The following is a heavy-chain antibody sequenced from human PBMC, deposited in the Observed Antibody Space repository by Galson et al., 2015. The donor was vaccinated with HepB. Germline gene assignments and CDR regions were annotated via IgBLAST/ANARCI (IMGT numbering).Heavy chain of an antibody. CDR3: AKDVGSVY. J-gene: IGHJ4*02. CDR2: ISYDGSNK. D-gene: IGHD3-10*01. Sequence: SLRLSCAASGFTFSSYAMHWVRQAPGKGLEWVAVISYDGSNKYYADSVKGRFTISRDNSKNTLYLQMNSLRAEDTAVYYCAKDVGSVYWGQGTLVTVSS. CDR1: GFTFSSYA. V-gene: IGHV3-30*04.